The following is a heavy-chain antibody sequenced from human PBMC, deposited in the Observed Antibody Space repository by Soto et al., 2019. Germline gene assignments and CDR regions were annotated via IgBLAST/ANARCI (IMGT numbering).Heavy chain of an antibody. CDR3: ASWGGTSGGFDY. Sequence: EVQLVESGGGLVQPGGSLRLSCAASGFTFSSYDMHWVRQATGKGLEWVSAIGTAGDTYYPGSVKGRFTISRENAKNSLYLQMNSRRAEDTAGYYCASWGGTSGGFDYWGQGTLVTVSS. CDR1: GFTFSSYD. D-gene: IGHD3-16*01. V-gene: IGHV3-13*01. J-gene: IGHJ4*02. CDR2: IGTAGDT.